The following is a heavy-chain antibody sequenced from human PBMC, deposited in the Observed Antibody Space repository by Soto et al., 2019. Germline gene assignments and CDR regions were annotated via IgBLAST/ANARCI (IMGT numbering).Heavy chain of an antibody. CDR1: GFTFNNAW. J-gene: IGHJ3*02. V-gene: IGHV3-15*07. D-gene: IGHD6-19*01. CDR3: TTYQPEYSSGWYPNAFHI. CDR2: IKSKTDGGTT. Sequence: GGSLRLSCAASGFTFNNAWMNWVRQAPGKGLEWVGRIKSKTDGGTTDYAAPVKGRFTISRDDSKNTMYLQMNSLKTEDTAVYYCTTYQPEYSSGWYPNAFHIWGPGTMVTVSS.